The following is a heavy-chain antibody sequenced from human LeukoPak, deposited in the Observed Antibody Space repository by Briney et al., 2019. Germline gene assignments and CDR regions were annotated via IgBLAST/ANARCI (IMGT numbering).Heavy chain of an antibody. CDR3: ARDYYGYYFDY. V-gene: IGHV3-74*01. J-gene: IGHJ4*02. CDR1: GFTFSTYW. Sequence: GGSLRLSCAASGFTFSTYWMHWVRQAPGKGLVWVSRINSDGSSTNYADSVEGRFTISRDNAKNTLYLQMDSLRVEDTDVYYCARDYYGYYFDYWGQGTLVTVSS. D-gene: IGHD1-26*01. CDR2: INSDGSST.